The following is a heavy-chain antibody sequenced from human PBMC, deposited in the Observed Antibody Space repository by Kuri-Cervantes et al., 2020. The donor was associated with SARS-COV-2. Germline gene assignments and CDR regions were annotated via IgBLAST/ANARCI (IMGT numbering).Heavy chain of an antibody. CDR3: ARGGRYYFDY. D-gene: IGHD1-26*01. J-gene: IGHJ4*02. CDR1: GFTFSDHY. V-gene: IGHV3-11*04. CDR2: ISGSGFSI. Sequence: GESLKISCAASGFTFSDHYMCWVRQAPGKGLEWVSYISGSGFSIYYADSLKGRFTISRDNAKNSLYLQMNSLTAEDTAVYYCARGGRYYFDYWGQGSLVTVSS.